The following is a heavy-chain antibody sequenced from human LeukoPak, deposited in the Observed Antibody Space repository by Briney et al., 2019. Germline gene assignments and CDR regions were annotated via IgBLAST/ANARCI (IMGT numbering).Heavy chain of an antibody. Sequence: PSETLSLTCTVSGGSVSSGSYYWSWIREPPGKGLEWIGYIYYSGSTNCNPSLKSRVTISVDTSKNQFSLKLSSVTAADTAVYYCARQLDPWGQGTLVTVSS. CDR2: IYYSGST. J-gene: IGHJ5*02. CDR3: ARQLDP. V-gene: IGHV4-61*01. CDR1: GGSVSSGSYY.